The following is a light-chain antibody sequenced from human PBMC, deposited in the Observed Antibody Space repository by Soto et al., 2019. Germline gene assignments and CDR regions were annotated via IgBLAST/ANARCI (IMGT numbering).Light chain of an antibody. V-gene: IGKV3-15*01. CDR3: QQYNNWPRT. CDR2: GAS. J-gene: IGKJ1*01. CDR1: QSVSSN. Sequence: EIVMRQSPGSLSASQGERATLSCRASQSVSSNLAWYQQKPGQAPRLLIYGASTRATGIPARFSGSGSGTEFTLTISSLQSEDFAVYYCQQYNNWPRTFGQGTKVDIK.